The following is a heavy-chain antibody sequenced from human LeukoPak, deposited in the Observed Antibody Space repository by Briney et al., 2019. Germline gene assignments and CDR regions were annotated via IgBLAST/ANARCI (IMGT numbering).Heavy chain of an antibody. CDR2: IYYSGST. D-gene: IGHD6-13*01. J-gene: IGHJ6*02. CDR1: GGSISSYY. CDR3: AREYSSSWYGPYYYGMDV. Sequence: SETLSLTGTVSGGSISSYYWSWIRQPPGKGLEWIGYIYYSGSTNYNPSLKSRVTISVDTSKNQFSLKLSSVTAADTAVYYCAREYSSSWYGPYYYGMDVWGQGTTVSVSS. V-gene: IGHV4-59*01.